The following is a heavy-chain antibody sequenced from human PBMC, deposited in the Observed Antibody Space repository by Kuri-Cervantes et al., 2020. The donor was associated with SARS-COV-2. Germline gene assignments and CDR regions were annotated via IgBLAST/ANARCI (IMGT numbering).Heavy chain of an antibody. D-gene: IGHD6-13*01. V-gene: IGHV3-30*02. J-gene: IGHJ6*03. CDR2: IRYDGNYK. Sequence: GESLKISCAASGFTFSSYAMSWVRQAPGKGLEWVAFIRYDGNYKTYADAVKGRFTISRDNSKNTLYLQMDNLRAEGRAVYYCAKDLIAAAGNDYFYMDVWGTGTTVTVSS. CDR1: GFTFSSYA. CDR3: AKDLIAAAGNDYFYMDV.